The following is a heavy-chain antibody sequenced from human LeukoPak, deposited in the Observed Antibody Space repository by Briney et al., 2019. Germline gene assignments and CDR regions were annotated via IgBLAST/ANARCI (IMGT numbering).Heavy chain of an antibody. CDR1: GYTFTGYY. CDR2: INPNSGGT. D-gene: IGHD6-13*01. J-gene: IGHJ5*02. Sequence: ASVKASCKASGYTFTGYYMHWVRQAPGQGLEWMGWINPNSGGTNYAQKFQGRVTMTRDTSTSTVYMELSILRSEDTAVYYCAREGTFSSPRNWFDPWGQGTLVTVSS. CDR3: AREGTFSSPRNWFDP. V-gene: IGHV1-2*02.